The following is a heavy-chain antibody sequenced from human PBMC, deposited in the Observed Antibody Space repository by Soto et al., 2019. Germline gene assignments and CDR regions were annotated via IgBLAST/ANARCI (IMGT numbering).Heavy chain of an antibody. CDR2: LYYTGST. CDR1: GGSVSSGYY. J-gene: IGHJ4*02. V-gene: IGHV4-61*01. Sequence: SETLSLTCSVSGGSVSSGYYWNWIRQSPGKGLEWIGHLYYTGSTNYNPSLKSRVTISVDTSKNQFFLNLTSVTAADTAVYYCARGPIPVVRRYFDSWGQGTPVTVSS. CDR3: ARGPIPVVRRYFDS. D-gene: IGHD2-15*01.